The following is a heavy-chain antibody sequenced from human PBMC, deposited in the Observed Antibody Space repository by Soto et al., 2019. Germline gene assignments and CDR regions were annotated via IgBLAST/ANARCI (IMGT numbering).Heavy chain of an antibody. Sequence: ASVKVSCKASGYTFTSYGISWVRQAPGQGLEWMGWISAYNGNTNYAQKLRGRVTMTTDTSTSTAYMELRSLRSDDTAVYYCARLHYDSSGYYYWTPSYFDYWGQGTLVTVSS. CDR1: GYTFTSYG. CDR3: ARLHYDSSGYYYWTPSYFDY. D-gene: IGHD3-22*01. J-gene: IGHJ4*02. V-gene: IGHV1-18*01. CDR2: ISAYNGNT.